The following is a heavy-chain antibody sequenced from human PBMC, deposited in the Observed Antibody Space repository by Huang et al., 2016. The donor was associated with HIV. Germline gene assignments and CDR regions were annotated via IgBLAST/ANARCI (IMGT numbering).Heavy chain of an antibody. CDR2: IYTRRST. CDR3: ATWPPGSQMRAFDI. J-gene: IGHJ3*02. CDR1: GASISSGSYY. V-gene: IGHV4-61*09. Sequence: QVQLQESGPGLVKPSQTLSLTCTVSGASISSGSYYWTWIRQPAGKGLEWIGHIYTRRSTNYNPSLKSRVTISIDTSKNHFSLRLNSVTAADTAVYYCATWPPGSQMRAFDIWGPGTMITVSS. D-gene: IGHD2-15*01.